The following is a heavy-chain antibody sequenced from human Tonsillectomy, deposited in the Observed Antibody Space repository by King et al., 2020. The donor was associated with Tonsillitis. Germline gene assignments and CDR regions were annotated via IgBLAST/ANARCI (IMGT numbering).Heavy chain of an antibody. V-gene: IGHV4-59*08. CDR1: VDSITNYY. CDR3: ARHLNPYWYFDL. CDR2: IYYSGST. J-gene: IGHJ2*01. Sequence: QLQESGPGLVKPSETLSLTCTVSVDSITNYYWSWIRQPPGKGLEWIGCIYYSGSTNYNPSLKSRVTMSVDTSKNQFSLKLSSVTAADTAVYYCARHLNPYWYFDLWGRGTLVTVSS.